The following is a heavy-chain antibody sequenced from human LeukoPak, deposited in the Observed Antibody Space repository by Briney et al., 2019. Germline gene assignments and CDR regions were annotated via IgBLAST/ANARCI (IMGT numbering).Heavy chain of an antibody. CDR2: IYYSGST. CDR3: ARGGSSGWFDFDY. Sequence: PSETLSLTCTVSGGSIISYYWSWIRQPPGKGLEWIGYIYYSGSTNYNPSLKSRVTISVDTSKNQFSLKLSSVTAADTAVYYCARGGSSGWFDFDYWGQGTLVTVSS. J-gene: IGHJ4*02. V-gene: IGHV4-59*01. CDR1: GGSIISYY. D-gene: IGHD6-19*01.